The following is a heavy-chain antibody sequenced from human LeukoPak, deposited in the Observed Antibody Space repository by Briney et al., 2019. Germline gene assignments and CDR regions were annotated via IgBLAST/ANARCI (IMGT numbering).Heavy chain of an antibody. CDR1: GCSISSYY. CDR2: IYYSGST. Sequence: SETLSLTCTISGCSISSYYWSWIRQPPGKGLEWIGYIYYSGSTNFYPALKSRRTRSVDTSKNQLFLKLSSVTAADTAVYYCASTEVTPEDAFDIWGQGTMVTVSS. V-gene: IGHV4-59*01. CDR3: ASTEVTPEDAFDI. J-gene: IGHJ3*02. D-gene: IGHD4-23*01.